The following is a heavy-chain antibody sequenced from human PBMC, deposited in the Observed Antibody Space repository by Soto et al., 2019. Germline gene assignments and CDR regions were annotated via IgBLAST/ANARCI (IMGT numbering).Heavy chain of an antibody. CDR1: GGTFSRYS. J-gene: IGHJ5*02. Sequence: QVQLEQSGAEVKKPGSSVKVSCKASGGTFSRYSISWVRQAPGQGLEWMGVIIHVFGSANYAQKFQGRVTITADESTTTAYMELSSLRAEDTAVYYCARASEDSSSSGVFHPWGQGTLVTVST. D-gene: IGHD3-22*01. CDR2: IIHVFGSA. CDR3: ARASEDSSSSGVFHP. V-gene: IGHV1-69*01.